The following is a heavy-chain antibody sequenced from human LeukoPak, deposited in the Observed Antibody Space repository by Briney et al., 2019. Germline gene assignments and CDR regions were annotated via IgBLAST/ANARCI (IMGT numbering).Heavy chain of an antibody. CDR2: IIPILGIA. CDR1: GGTFSSYA. CDR3: ARNVAGTIQAFDI. D-gene: IGHD6-19*01. V-gene: IGHV1-69*04. J-gene: IGHJ3*02. Sequence: PWASVKVSCKASGGTFSSYAISWVRQAPGQGLEWMGRIIPILGIANYAQKFQGRVTITTDESASTAYMELSSLRSEDTAVDYCARNVAGTIQAFDIWGQGTMVTVSS.